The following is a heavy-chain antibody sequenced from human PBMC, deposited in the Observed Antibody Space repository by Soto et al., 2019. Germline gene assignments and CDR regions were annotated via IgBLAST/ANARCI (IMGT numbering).Heavy chain of an antibody. J-gene: IGHJ5*02. D-gene: IGHD2-15*01. Sequence: SGTLSLTCFVSGASISSTYWGGWVRQTPGKRLEWIGQIYHTGTTSYNPSLKNRVTISLDKSNNQFSLRLTSMTAADTAVYYCATLPPRIVVVMTDLPTWGQGTLVTVSS. CDR3: ATLPPRIVVVMTDLPT. V-gene: IGHV4-4*02. CDR2: IYHTGTT. CDR1: GASISSTYW.